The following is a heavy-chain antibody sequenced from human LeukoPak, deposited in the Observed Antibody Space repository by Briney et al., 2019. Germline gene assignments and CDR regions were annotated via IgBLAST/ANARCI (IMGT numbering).Heavy chain of an antibody. CDR1: GYTFTGYY. V-gene: IGHV1-2*02. CDR2: INPNSGGT. CDR3: ARDPRVEDAFDI. J-gene: IGHJ3*02. D-gene: IGHD1-1*01. Sequence: ASVKVSCKASGYTFTGYYMHWVRQAPGQGLEWMGWINPNSGGTNYAQKFQGRVTMSRDTSISTAYMELSRLRSDDTAVYYCARDPRVEDAFDIWGQGTMDTVSS.